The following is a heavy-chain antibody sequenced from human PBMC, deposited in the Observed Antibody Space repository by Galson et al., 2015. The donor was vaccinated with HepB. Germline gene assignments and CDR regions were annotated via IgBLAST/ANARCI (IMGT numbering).Heavy chain of an antibody. Sequence: SVKVSCKVSGYTLTELSMQWVRQAPGKGLEWMGGFDPEDGETIHAQKFQGRVTMTEDISTETTYMELSSLSSEDTAVVYCATWFGELPREGSHYYYGMDVWGQGTTVTVSS. J-gene: IGHJ6*02. CDR3: ATWFGELPREGSHYYYGMDV. CDR1: GYTLTELS. V-gene: IGHV1-24*01. D-gene: IGHD3-10*01. CDR2: FDPEDGET.